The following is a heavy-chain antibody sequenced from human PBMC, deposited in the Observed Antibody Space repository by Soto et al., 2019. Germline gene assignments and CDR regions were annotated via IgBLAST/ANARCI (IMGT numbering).Heavy chain of an antibody. V-gene: IGHV3-7*03. CDR3: AREGGRIAAFVYYFDY. J-gene: IGHJ4*02. D-gene: IGHD6-25*01. CDR2: IKQDGIEK. Sequence: GGSLRLSCAASGFTFSSYWMSWVRQAPGKGLEWVANIKQDGIEKYDVDSVKGRFTIARDKAKNSLYLQMNSLSAEDTAVYYCAREGGRIAAFVYYFDYWGQGTLVTVSS. CDR1: GFTFSSYW.